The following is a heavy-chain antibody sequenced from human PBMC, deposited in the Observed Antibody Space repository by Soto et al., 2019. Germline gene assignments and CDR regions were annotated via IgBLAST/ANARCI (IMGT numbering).Heavy chain of an antibody. V-gene: IGHV3-48*03. CDR2: ISSSGSTI. CDR3: ARDSSGWDHVPYYFAY. CDR1: GFTFSSYE. D-gene: IGHD6-19*01. Sequence: EVQLVESGGGLVQPGGSLRLSCAASGFTFSSYEMNWVRQAPGKGLEWVSYISSSGSTIYYADSVKGRFTISRDNAKNSLYLQMNSLRAEDTAVYYCARDSSGWDHVPYYFAYWGQGTLVTVSS. J-gene: IGHJ4*02.